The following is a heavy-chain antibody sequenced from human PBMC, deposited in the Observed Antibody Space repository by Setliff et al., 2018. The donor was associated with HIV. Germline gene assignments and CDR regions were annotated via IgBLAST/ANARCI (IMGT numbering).Heavy chain of an antibody. CDR1: GGSLSGYY. V-gene: IGHV4-34*01. CDR2: ISHSGTT. D-gene: IGHD1-26*01. CDR3: AREVRWELPQGFDH. Sequence: PSETLSLTCAVYGGSLSGYYWSWIRQSPGKGLEWIGEISHSGTTNYNPSLKSRVTISVDTSRNECSLKLTSVTAADTAVYYCAREVRWELPQGFDHWGQGSQVTVSS. J-gene: IGHJ4*02.